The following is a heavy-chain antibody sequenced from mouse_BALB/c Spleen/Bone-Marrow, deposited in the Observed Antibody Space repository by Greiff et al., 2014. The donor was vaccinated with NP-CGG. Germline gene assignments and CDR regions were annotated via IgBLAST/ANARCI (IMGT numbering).Heavy chain of an antibody. J-gene: IGHJ4*01. Sequence: DLVKPGASVKLSCKASGYTFTNYWINWIKQRPGQGLEWIGRIAPGSGSTYYNEMFKGEATLTVDTSSSTAYIQLSSLSSEDSAVYFCAREIYYGNYVYAMDYWGQGTSVTVSS. CDR2: IAPGSGST. D-gene: IGHD2-1*01. CDR1: GYTFTNYW. V-gene: IGHV1S41*01. CDR3: AREIYYGNYVYAMDY.